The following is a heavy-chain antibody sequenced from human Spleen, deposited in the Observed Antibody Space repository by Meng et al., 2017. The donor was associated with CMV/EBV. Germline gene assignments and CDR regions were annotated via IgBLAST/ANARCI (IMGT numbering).Heavy chain of an antibody. CDR1: GFTFSSYA. CDR2: INSDGSST. J-gene: IGHJ5*02. V-gene: IGHV3-74*01. CDR3: AREDIVVVPAAYTNWFDP. Sequence: GALKISCAASGFTFSSYAMHWVRQAPGKGLVWVSRINSDGSSTSYADSVKGRFTISRDNAKNTLYLQMNSLRAEDTAVYYCAREDIVVVPAAYTNWFDPWGQGTLVTVSS. D-gene: IGHD2-2*01.